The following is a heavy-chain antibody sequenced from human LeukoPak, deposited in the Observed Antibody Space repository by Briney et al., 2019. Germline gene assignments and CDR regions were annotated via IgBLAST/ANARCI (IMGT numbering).Heavy chain of an antibody. CDR2: INPSGGST. J-gene: IGHJ6*02. Sequence: ASVKVSCKASGYTFTGYYMHWVRQAPGQGLEWMGIINPSGGSTSYAQKFQGRVTMTRDTSTSTVYMELSSLRSEDTAVYYCASTSGYSSSWYSSWFYYYGMDVWGQGTTVTVSS. V-gene: IGHV1-46*01. CDR3: ASTSGYSSSWYSSWFYYYGMDV. CDR1: GYTFTGYY. D-gene: IGHD6-13*01.